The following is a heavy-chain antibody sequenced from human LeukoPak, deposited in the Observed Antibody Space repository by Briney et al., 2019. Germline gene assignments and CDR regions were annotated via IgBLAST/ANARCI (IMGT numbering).Heavy chain of an antibody. Sequence: GGSLRLSCAASGFTFSSYAMHWVRQAPGKGLEYVSAISSNGGSTYYANSVKGRFTISRDNSKNTLYLQMGSLRAEDMAVYYCARDTPEVVRGVIGGFYYGMDVWGQGTTVTVSS. V-gene: IGHV3-64*01. D-gene: IGHD3-10*01. CDR2: ISSNGGST. CDR3: ARDTPEVVRGVIGGFYYGMDV. CDR1: GFTFSSYA. J-gene: IGHJ6*02.